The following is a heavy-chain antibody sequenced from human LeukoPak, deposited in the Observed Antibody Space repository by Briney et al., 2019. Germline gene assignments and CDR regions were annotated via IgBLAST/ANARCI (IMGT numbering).Heavy chain of an antibody. CDR1: GFTFSDSY. D-gene: IGHD7-27*01. CDR2: ISSSGGTI. Sequence: KPGGSLRLSCSASGFTFSDSYMSWIRQVPGKGLEWISYISSSGGTIYYADSVKGRFTISRDNAKNSLYLQMNSLRAEGTAVYYCAKEGGDWGEGYFDYWGQGTLVTVSS. CDR3: AKEGGDWGEGYFDY. V-gene: IGHV3-11*01. J-gene: IGHJ4*02.